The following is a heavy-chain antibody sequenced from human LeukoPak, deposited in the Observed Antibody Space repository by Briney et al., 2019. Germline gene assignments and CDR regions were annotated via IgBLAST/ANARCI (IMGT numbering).Heavy chain of an antibody. CDR2: ISSNGGST. CDR3: ARGSNDSSGYYLEGSCFWH. V-gene: IGHV3-64*01. J-gene: IGHJ4*02. Sequence: GGSLRLSCAASGFTFSSYAMHWVRQAPGKGLEYVSAISSNGGSTYYANSVKGRFTISRDNSKNTLYLQMGSLRAEDMAVYYCARGSNDSSGYYLEGSCFWHWGQGTLVTVSS. D-gene: IGHD3-22*01. CDR1: GFTFSSYA.